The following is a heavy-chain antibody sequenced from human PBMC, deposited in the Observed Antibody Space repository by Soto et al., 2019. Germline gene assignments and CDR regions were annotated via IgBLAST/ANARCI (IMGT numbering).Heavy chain of an antibody. V-gene: IGHV1-18*04. J-gene: IGHJ4*02. D-gene: IGHD3-16*01. CDR2: ISAYNGNT. CDR3: ARDAVYYFDY. CDR1: GYTFTSYG. Sequence: GESLKISCQASGYTFTSYGISWVRQAPGQGLEWMGWISAYNGNTNYAQKLQGRVTMTTDTSTSTAYMELRSLRSDDTAVYYCARDAVYYFDYWGQGTLVTVSS.